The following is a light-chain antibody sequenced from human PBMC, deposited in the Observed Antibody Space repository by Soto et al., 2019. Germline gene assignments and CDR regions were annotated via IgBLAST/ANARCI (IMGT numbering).Light chain of an antibody. CDR2: GAS. Sequence: EIVMTQSPATLSVSPGERATLSCRASQSVSSNLAWYQQKPGQAPRLLIYGASTRATGIPARFSGSGSGTEFTLTISSLQFEDFAVYYCQQYNNWPPLTFGGGTQVEIK. CDR3: QQYNNWPPLT. V-gene: IGKV3-15*01. J-gene: IGKJ4*01. CDR1: QSVSSN.